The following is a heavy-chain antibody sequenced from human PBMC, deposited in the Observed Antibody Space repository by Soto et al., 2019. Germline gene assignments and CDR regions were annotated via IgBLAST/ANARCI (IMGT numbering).Heavy chain of an antibody. CDR3: ARALYCSDGTCYHPGFFRH. J-gene: IGHJ1*01. V-gene: IGHV1-18*01. CDR1: GYTFTGYG. D-gene: IGHD2-15*01. Sequence: QVQLVQSGAEVKKPGASVKVSCKTSGYTFTGYGVSWVRQAPGQGLEWLGWISAYNGSTNYAQRVQGRATMTTDTSTTTVYMELRSLRSDDTAIYYCARALYCSDGTCYHPGFFRHWGQGTLVTVSS. CDR2: ISAYNGST.